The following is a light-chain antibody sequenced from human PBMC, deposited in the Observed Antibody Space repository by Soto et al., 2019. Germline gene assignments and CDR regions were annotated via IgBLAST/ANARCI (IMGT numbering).Light chain of an antibody. J-gene: IGLJ1*01. CDR3: YSYTSSNTYV. CDR2: DVS. CDR1: SSDVGGYNY. Sequence: HSALTQAASLSGFPGQSITISCTGNSSDVGGYNYVSWYQHHPGKVPQLMIYDVSNRPSGVSNRFSGSKSGNTAPLTISGLQAEDEADYYCYSYTSSNTYVFGTGTKGTVL. V-gene: IGLV2-14*03.